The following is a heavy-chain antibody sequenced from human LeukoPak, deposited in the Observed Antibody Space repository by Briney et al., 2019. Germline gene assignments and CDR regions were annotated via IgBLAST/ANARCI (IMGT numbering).Heavy chain of an antibody. Sequence: PTETLSLTCAVYGGSFSGYYWSWIRQPPGKGLEWIGEIYHSGSTNYNPSLKSRVTISVDTSKNQFSLKLSSVTAADTAVYYCARVSARIAARAYFDYWGQGTLVTVSS. V-gene: IGHV4-34*01. CDR3: ARVSARIAARAYFDY. CDR1: GGSFSGYY. D-gene: IGHD6-6*01. J-gene: IGHJ4*02. CDR2: IYHSGST.